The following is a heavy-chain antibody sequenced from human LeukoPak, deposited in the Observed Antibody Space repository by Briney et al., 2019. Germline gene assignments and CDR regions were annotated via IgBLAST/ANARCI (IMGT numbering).Heavy chain of an antibody. D-gene: IGHD1-26*01. CDR1: GGTFSSYA. Sequence: SVKVSCKASGGTFSSYAISWVRQAPGQGLEWMGGIIPIFGTANYAQKFQGRVTITADESTSTAYMELSSLRSEDTAVYYCARERGIVGAIPAPPGSVWYFDLWGRGTLVTVSS. J-gene: IGHJ2*01. V-gene: IGHV1-69*13. CDR2: IIPIFGTA. CDR3: ARERGIVGAIPAPPGSVWYFDL.